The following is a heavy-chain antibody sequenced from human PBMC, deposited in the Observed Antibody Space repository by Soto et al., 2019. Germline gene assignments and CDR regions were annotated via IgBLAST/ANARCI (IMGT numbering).Heavy chain of an antibody. J-gene: IGHJ6*03. Sequence: GASVKVSCKASGYTITSYYMHWVRQAPGQGLEWMGIINPSSSATRYSQKFQGRVTMTRDVSTSTVYMEMSGLRSEDTAVYYCARGYCISGNCYRLYYYYMHFSCPGPMRTLSS. V-gene: IGHV1-46*01. CDR2: INPSSSAT. CDR3: ARGYCISGNCYRLYYYYMHF. D-gene: IGHD2-15*01. CDR1: GYTITSYY.